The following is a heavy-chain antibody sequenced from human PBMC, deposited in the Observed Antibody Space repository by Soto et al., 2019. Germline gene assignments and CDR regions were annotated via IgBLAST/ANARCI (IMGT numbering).Heavy chain of an antibody. CDR1: SYTSTRYG. D-gene: IGHD2-15*01. CDR3: ALSRGWYYYFDY. CDR2: ISAYNGNT. J-gene: IGHJ4*02. Sequence: ASVKVSCKACSYTSTRYGITCVRQAPGQGLEWMGWISAYNGNTNYAQKFQGRVTMTTDTSTGTVYMDLRSLRSDDTAVYYCALSRGWYYYFDYWGQGTLVTVSS. V-gene: IGHV1-18*01.